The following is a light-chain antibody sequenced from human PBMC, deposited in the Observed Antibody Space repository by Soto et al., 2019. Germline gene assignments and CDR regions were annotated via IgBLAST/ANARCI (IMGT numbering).Light chain of an antibody. CDR1: QSISGW. CDR2: RAS. J-gene: IGKJ4*01. CDR3: QQYKGFPLT. V-gene: IGKV1-5*03. Sequence: DIQMTQSPSTLSASVGDRVTLTCRASQSISGWLAWYQQKPGKAPKLLIYRASNLDSGVPSRFSGSGSGTEFTLTISSLQPDDFATYYCQQYKGFPLTFGGGTKVDIK.